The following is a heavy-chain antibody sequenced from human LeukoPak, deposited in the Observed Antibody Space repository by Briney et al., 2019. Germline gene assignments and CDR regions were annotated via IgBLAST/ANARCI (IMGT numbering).Heavy chain of an antibody. Sequence: PGGSLRLSCAASGFTLSSYHMNWVRQAPGKGLEWLSYIHSTSGSIHYADSVKGRFTISRDNARNSLYLQMNSLRAEDTAVYYCSRVVQDVTGADYWGQGTLVIVSS. V-gene: IGHV3-48*01. J-gene: IGHJ4*02. CDR2: IHSTSGSI. CDR1: GFTLSSYH. CDR3: SRVVQDVTGADY. D-gene: IGHD3-9*01.